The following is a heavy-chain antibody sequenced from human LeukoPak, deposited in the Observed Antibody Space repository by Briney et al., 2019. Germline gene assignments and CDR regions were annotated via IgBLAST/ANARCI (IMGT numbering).Heavy chain of an antibody. D-gene: IGHD1-14*01. CDR3: ARGPRTRFDY. J-gene: IGHJ4*02. CDR2: IYYRGST. CDR1: AASITNYY. V-gene: IGHV4-59*07. Sequence: SDTLSLTCTVSAASITNYYWSWIRQPPRNGLEWIAYIYYRGSTNYNPSLKSRVTISIDTSKNQLSLRLRSVTAADTAVYYCARGPRTRFDYWGQGTLVTVSS.